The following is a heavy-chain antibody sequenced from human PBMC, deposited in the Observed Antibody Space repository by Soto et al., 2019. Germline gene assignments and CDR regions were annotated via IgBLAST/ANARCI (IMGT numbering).Heavy chain of an antibody. CDR1: GYTFTSYA. J-gene: IGHJ4*02. CDR3: ARVVRANCGGDCYYSDY. V-gene: IGHV1-3*01. D-gene: IGHD2-21*02. Sequence: QVQLVQSGAEVKKPGASVKVSCKASGYTFTSYAMHWVRQAPGQRLEWMGWINAGNGNTKYSQKFQGRVTITRDTSASTAYMELSSLRSEDTAVYYCARVVRANCGGDCYYSDYWGQGTLVTVSS. CDR2: INAGNGNT.